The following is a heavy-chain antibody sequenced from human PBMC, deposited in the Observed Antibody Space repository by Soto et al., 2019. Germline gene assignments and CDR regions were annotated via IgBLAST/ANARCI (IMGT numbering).Heavy chain of an antibody. D-gene: IGHD5-18*01. V-gene: IGHV3-23*01. CDR3: AKGENSYGYGDDHFDH. J-gene: IGHJ4*02. Sequence: EVQLLESGGGLVEPGGSLRLSCAASGFIFDNYAMAWVRQAPGKGLEWVSGISGSGGSTYYADSVRGRLIISRDHLSNTLYLQMHSLRVEDTAVYYCAKGENSYGYGDDHFDHWGQGTLVTVSS. CDR2: ISGSGGST. CDR1: GFIFDNYA.